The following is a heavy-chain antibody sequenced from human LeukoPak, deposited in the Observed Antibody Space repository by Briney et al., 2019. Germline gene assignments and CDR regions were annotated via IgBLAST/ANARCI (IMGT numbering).Heavy chain of an antibody. V-gene: IGHV4-4*07. J-gene: IGHJ6*02. CDR1: GGSISSYY. CDR3: ARDLTYYYDSSGYSATGYYYYGMDV. CDR2: IYTSGST. Sequence: SETLSLTCTVSGGSISSYYWSWIRQPAGKGLERIGRIYTSGSTNYNPSLKSRVTMSVDTSKNQFSLKLSSVTAAGTAVYYCARDLTYYYDSSGYSATGYYYYGMDVWGQGTTVTVSS. D-gene: IGHD3-22*01.